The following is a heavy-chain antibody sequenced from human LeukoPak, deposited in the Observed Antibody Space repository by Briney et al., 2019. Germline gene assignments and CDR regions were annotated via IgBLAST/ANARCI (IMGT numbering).Heavy chain of an antibody. CDR2: IYYSGST. Sequence: SETLSLTCTVSGGSISSGCYYWSWIRQHPGKGLEWIGYIYYSGSTYYNPSLKSRVTISVDTSKNQFSLKLSSVTAADTAVYYCARAPQYYYDSSGDPWYFDLWGRGTLVTVSS. V-gene: IGHV4-31*03. D-gene: IGHD3-22*01. CDR3: ARAPQYYYDSSGDPWYFDL. CDR1: GGSISSGCYY. J-gene: IGHJ2*01.